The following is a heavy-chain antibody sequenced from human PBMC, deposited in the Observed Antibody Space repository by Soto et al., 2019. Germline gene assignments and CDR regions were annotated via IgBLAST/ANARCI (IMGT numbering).Heavy chain of an antibody. D-gene: IGHD4-17*01. J-gene: IGHJ4*02. CDR3: ARDYGDYQFDY. CDR1: GVSISSSSYY. CDR2: IYYRGTT. Sequence: SETLSLTCTVAGVSISSSSYYWGWIRQPPGKGLEWIGNIYYRGTTYYNPSLKSRVTISVDTSKNQFSLKLASVTAADTAVYYCARDYGDYQFDYWGQGTLVTVSS. V-gene: IGHV4-39*02.